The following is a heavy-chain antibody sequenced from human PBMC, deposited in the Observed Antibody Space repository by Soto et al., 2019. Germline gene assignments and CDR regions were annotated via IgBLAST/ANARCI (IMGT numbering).Heavy chain of an antibody. Sequence: PGESLKISWKGSGYTFTSYWITWVRQMPGKGLEWMGRIDPSDSYTKYSPSFQGQITISADKSITTAYLQWSSLRASNTAMYYCARGFLVDYWGQGTLVTVSS. V-gene: IGHV5-10-1*01. CDR1: GYTFTSYW. J-gene: IGHJ4*02. CDR2: IDPSDSYT. D-gene: IGHD2-8*02. CDR3: ARGFLVDY.